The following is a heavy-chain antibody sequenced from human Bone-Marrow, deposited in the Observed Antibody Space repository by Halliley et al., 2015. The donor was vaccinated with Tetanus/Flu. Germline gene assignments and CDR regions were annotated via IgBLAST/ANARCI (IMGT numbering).Heavy chain of an antibody. Sequence: SVVPSGGATFYADSGRGRFTISRDNSKNTLYLQMNSLRVDDTAMYYCARDYGSDRTGYYGLDVWGQGATVTVSS. CDR2: VPSGGAT. J-gene: IGHJ6*02. V-gene: IGHV3-53*01. D-gene: IGHD3-10*01. CDR3: ARDYGSDRTGYYGLDV.